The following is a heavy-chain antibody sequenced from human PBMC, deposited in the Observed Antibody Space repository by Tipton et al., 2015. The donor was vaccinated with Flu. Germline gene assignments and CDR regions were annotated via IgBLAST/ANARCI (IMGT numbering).Heavy chain of an antibody. J-gene: IGHJ3*02. D-gene: IGHD3-10*01. CDR1: GFTFDDYG. Sequence: QLVQSGGGLIQPGGSLRLSCAASGFTFDDYGMSWVRQAPGKGLEWVPGINWNGGSTGYADSVKGRFTISRDNAKNSLYLQMNSLRAEDTALYYCAKDYYGSGTPPGAFDIWGQGTMVTVSS. CDR2: INWNGGST. V-gene: IGHV3-20*04. CDR3: AKDYYGSGTPPGAFDI.